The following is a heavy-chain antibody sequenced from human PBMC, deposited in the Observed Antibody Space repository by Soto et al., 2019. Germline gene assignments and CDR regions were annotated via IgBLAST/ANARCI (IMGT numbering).Heavy chain of an antibody. V-gene: IGHV3-11*01. J-gene: IGHJ4*02. CDR1: GFSFSDYY. CDR3: ARDYYGDYILDY. Sequence: GGSLRLSCVVSGFSFSDYYMSWIRQAPGKGLEWISYISNTGSTKYYADSVKGRFTISRDNAKNSLYLQMNSLRGEDTAVYYCARDYYGDYILDYWGQGTLVTVSS. D-gene: IGHD4-17*01. CDR2: ISNTGSTK.